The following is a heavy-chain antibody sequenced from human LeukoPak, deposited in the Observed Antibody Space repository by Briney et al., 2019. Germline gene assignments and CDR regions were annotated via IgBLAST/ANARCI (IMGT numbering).Heavy chain of an antibody. V-gene: IGHV1-69*13. Sequence: SVKVSCKASGGTFSSYAISWVRQAPGQGLEWMGGIIPIFGTANYAQKFQGRVTITADESTSTAYMELSSLRSEDTAVYYCAADRHLGATTGFGFWGQGTLVTVSS. CDR3: AADRHLGATTGFGF. CDR2: IIPIFGTA. CDR1: GGTFSSYA. D-gene: IGHD1-26*01. J-gene: IGHJ4*02.